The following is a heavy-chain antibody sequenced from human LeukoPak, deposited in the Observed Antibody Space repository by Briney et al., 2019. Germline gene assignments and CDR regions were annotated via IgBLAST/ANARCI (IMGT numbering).Heavy chain of an antibody. V-gene: IGHV3-48*01. Sequence: GGSLRLSCAASGFTFSSYSMNWVRQAPGKGLEWVSYISSSSSTIYYADSVKGRFTISRDNAKNSLYLQMNSLRAEDTAVYYCAKDRTSSGWSQNFDYWGQGTLVTVSS. D-gene: IGHD6-19*01. CDR1: GFTFSSYS. J-gene: IGHJ4*02. CDR3: AKDRTSSGWSQNFDY. CDR2: ISSSSSTI.